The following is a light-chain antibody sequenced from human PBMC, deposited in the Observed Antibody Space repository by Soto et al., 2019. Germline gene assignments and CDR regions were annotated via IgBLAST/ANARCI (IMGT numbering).Light chain of an antibody. V-gene: IGLV6-57*04. CDR2: KNN. CDR1: SGSIASND. J-gene: IGLJ2*01. Sequence: NFMLTQPHSVSESPGKTVTISCTRSSGSIASNDVQWYQQRPGSAPTTVIYKNNQRPSGVPDRFSGSTDGSSNSASLTISGLQTEDEADYYCQSYDSSTVVFGGGTKLTVL. CDR3: QSYDSSTVV.